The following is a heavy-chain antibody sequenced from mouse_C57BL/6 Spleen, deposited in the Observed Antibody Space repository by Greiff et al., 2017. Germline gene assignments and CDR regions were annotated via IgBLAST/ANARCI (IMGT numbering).Heavy chain of an antibody. CDR3: TVDDGYYPAY. CDR1: GFTFSNYW. D-gene: IGHD2-3*01. J-gene: IGHJ3*01. Sequence: EVKLVESGGGLVQPGGSMKLSCVASGFTFSNYWMNWVRQSPEKGLEWVAQIRLKSDNYATHYAESVKGRFTISRDDSKSSVYLQMNNLRAEDTGIYYCTVDDGYYPAYWGQGTLVTVSA. CDR2: IRLKSDNYAT. V-gene: IGHV6-3*01.